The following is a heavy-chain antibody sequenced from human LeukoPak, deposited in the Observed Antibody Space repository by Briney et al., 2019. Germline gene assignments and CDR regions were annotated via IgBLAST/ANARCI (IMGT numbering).Heavy chain of an antibody. CDR1: GFSFSSYA. D-gene: IGHD3-22*01. CDR2: LSGSGGST. CDR3: AKDGSSGDYYYFDY. V-gene: IGHV3-23*01. J-gene: IGHJ4*02. Sequence: GGSLRLSCAASGFSFSSYAMSWVRQAPGKALEWVSALSGSGGSTFYADSVKGRFTISRDNSKNTLYLQMNSLRAEDTAVYHCAKDGSSGDYYYFDYWGQGSLVTVSS.